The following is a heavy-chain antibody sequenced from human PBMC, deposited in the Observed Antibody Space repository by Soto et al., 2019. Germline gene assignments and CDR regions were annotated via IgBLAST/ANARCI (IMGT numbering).Heavy chain of an antibody. J-gene: IGHJ5*02. CDR3: ARHFPNYYGSGSYYRHNWFDP. CDR2: IYYSGST. Sequence: SETLSLTCTVSGGSISSYYWSWIRQPRGKGLEWIGYIYYSGSTNYNPSLKSRVTISVDTSKNQFSLKLSSVTAADTAVYYCARHFPNYYGSGSYYRHNWFDPWGQGTLVTVSS. CDR1: GGSISSYY. D-gene: IGHD3-10*01. V-gene: IGHV4-59*08.